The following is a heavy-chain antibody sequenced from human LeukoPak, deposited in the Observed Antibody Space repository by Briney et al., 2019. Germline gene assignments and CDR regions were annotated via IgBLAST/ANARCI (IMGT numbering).Heavy chain of an antibody. V-gene: IGHV3-30*03. CDR2: ISYDGSNK. J-gene: IGHJ4*02. Sequence: GSSLRLSCAASGFKFSSYGMHWVRQAPGKGLEWVAFISYDGSNKYYADSVKGRFTISRDNSKNTLFLQMNGLRADDTALFYCARASDTATPGYGGQGTLVTVSS. CDR1: GFKFSSYG. CDR3: ARASDTATPGY. D-gene: IGHD5-18*01.